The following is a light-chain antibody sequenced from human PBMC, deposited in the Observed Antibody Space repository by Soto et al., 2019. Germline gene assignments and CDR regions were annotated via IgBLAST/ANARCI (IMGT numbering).Light chain of an antibody. J-gene: IGKJ5*01. CDR3: QQRSNWPIT. V-gene: IGKV3D-20*02. CDR2: GAS. CDR1: PSVSGSN. Sequence: EIVLTQSPCTLSLSPGPRSTLSCRASPSVSGSNLAWYQQKPGQAPRLXIYGASSRATGIPDRFSGSGSGTDFTLTISRLEPEEFAVYYCQQRSNWPITFGQGTRLEIK.